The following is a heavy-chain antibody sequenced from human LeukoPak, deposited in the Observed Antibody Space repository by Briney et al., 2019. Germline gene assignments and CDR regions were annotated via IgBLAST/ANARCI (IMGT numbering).Heavy chain of an antibody. CDR2: ISWNSGTI. D-gene: IGHD3-22*01. CDR3: AKASTRSFTSGYYGDAFDI. V-gene: IGHV3-9*03. Sequence: GGSLRLSCAASGFTFDDYAMHWVRQAPGKGLEWVSGISWNSGTIAYADSVKGRFTISRDNAKNSLYLQMNSLRAEDMALYYCAKASTRSFTSGYYGDAFDIWGQGTMVSVSS. CDR1: GFTFDDYA. J-gene: IGHJ3*02.